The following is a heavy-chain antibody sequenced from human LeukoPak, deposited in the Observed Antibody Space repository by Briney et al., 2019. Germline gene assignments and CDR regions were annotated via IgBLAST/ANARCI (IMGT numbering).Heavy chain of an antibody. V-gene: IGHV4-4*07. D-gene: IGHD4-23*01. CDR1: GGSISSYH. J-gene: IGHJ5*02. CDR2: IYTSGST. CDR3: ARDTDYGGNRKRHNWFDP. Sequence: SETLSLTCTVSGGSISSYHWSWIRQPAGKGLEWIGRIYTSGSTNYNPSLKSRVTMSVDTSKNQFSLKLSSVTAADTAVYYCARDTDYGGNRKRHNWFDPWGQGTLVTVSS.